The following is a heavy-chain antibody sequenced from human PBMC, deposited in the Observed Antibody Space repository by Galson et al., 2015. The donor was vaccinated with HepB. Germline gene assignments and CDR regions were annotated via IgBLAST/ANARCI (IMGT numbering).Heavy chain of an antibody. D-gene: IGHD6-19*01. CDR1: GFKFDDKA. CDR3: VKGVRETVAGDAFDI. CDR2: VSWRSGSI. J-gene: IGHJ3*02. Sequence: SLRLSCAASGFKFDDKAMHWVRQVPGKGLEWVSGVSWRSGSIGYGASVKGRFTISRDNAKNSLYLQVNSLRAEDTALYYCVKGVRETVAGDAFDIWGQGTMVIVSS. V-gene: IGHV3-9*01.